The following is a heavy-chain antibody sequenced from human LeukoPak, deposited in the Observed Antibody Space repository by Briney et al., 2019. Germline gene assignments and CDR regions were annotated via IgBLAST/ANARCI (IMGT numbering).Heavy chain of an antibody. D-gene: IGHD3-10*01. Sequence: GGSLRLSCAASGFTFDDYAMHCVRQAQGKGLEWVSGISWNSGSIGYADSVKGRFTISRDNAKNSLYLQMNSLRADDTALYYCAKDMVQGKDYYYGMDVWGQGTTVTVSS. J-gene: IGHJ6*02. CDR2: ISWNSGSI. CDR3: AKDMVQGKDYYYGMDV. CDR1: GFTFDDYA. V-gene: IGHV3-9*01.